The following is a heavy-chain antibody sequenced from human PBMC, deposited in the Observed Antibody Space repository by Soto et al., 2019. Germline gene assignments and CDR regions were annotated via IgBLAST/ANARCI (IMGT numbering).Heavy chain of an antibody. CDR3: ARDNFVELRGTCFDP. Sequence: QVHLEQSGTEVKKPGSSVKVSCKASGDTFKSYSINWIRQDPGQGLEWMGGIIPMSGSPDYAQKFQGRVTLTADESTSTVYMELSSLRSEDTAIYYCARDNFVELRGTCFDPWGQGTLVIVSS. J-gene: IGHJ5*02. V-gene: IGHV1-69*01. D-gene: IGHD1-7*01. CDR1: GDTFKSYS. CDR2: IIPMSGSP.